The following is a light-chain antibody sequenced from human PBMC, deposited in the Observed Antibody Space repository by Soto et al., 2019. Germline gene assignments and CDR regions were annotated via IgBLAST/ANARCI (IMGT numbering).Light chain of an antibody. Sequence: DIQMTQSPSSLSASVGDTVAITCRASQGIRNDLGWYQQKPGKPPKVLIYDASNVEAGVPSRFSGSGSGTDFSFTISSLQPEDIATYYCQQYDNLPLTFGGGTKV. CDR3: QQYDNLPLT. J-gene: IGKJ4*01. CDR1: QGIRND. CDR2: DAS. V-gene: IGKV1-33*01.